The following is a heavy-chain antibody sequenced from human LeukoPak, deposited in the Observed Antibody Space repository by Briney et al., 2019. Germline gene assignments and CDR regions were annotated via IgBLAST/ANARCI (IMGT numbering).Heavy chain of an antibody. CDR3: AREMGRIVVVPAASGEFDY. V-gene: IGHV5-51*01. J-gene: IGHJ4*02. CDR2: IYPGDSDT. D-gene: IGHD2-2*01. Sequence: GESLKISCKGSGYSFTSYWIGWVRHMPGKGLEWMGIIYPGDSDTRYNPSFQGQVTISADNSISTANLQRSSLKASDTAMDYYAREMGRIVVVPAASGEFDYWGQGTLVTVSS. CDR1: GYSFTSYW.